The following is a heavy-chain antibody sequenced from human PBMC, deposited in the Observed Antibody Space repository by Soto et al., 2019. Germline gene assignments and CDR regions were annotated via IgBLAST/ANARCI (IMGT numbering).Heavy chain of an antibody. D-gene: IGHD2-15*01. J-gene: IGHJ4*02. CDR1: GFTLGAYV. V-gene: IGHV3-30*18. CDR2: ISADGRDL. Sequence: GGSLRLSCTASGFTLGAYVMHWVRQAQGKGPEWVAAISADGRDLFYAASVEGRFTISRDNSKNTLFLQMNSLTSEDTSVYSCAKSVPDPACRGGGCHRTFDYWGQGTLVTVSS. CDR3: AKSVPDPACRGGGCHRTFDY.